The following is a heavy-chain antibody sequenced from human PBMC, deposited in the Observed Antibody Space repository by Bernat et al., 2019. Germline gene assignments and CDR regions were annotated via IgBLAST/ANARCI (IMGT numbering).Heavy chain of an antibody. CDR2: IYYSGST. D-gene: IGHD3-10*01. V-gene: IGHV4-59*01. CDR1: GGSISSYY. Sequence: QVQLQESGPGLVKPSETLSLTCTVSGGSISSYYWSWIRQPPGKGLEWIGYIYYSGSTNYNPSLKSRVTISVDTSKNQFSLKLSSVTAADTAVYYCARVKLERGSGRKYFDYWGQGTLVTVSS. J-gene: IGHJ4*02. CDR3: ARVKLERGSGRKYFDY.